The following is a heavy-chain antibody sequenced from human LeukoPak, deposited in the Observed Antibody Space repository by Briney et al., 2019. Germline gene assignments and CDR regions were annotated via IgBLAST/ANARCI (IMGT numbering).Heavy chain of an antibody. CDR2: INTDESST. V-gene: IGHV3-74*01. Sequence: GGSLRLSCAASGFTFGSYWMHWVRQAPGKGLVWVPRINTDESSTIYADSVKGRFTISRDNAKNTLYLQMNSLRADDTAVYYCTRGMRTTNYYYMDVWGKGTTITVSS. D-gene: IGHD1/OR15-1a*01. CDR3: TRGMRTTNYYYMDV. J-gene: IGHJ6*03. CDR1: GFTFGSYW.